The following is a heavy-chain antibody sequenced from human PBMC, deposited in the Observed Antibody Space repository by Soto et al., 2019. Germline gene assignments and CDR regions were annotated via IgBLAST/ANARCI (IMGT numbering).Heavy chain of an antibody. CDR3: ARLLRSGRRTNLGHYYYYMDV. J-gene: IGHJ6*03. CDR2: IYYSGST. V-gene: IGHV4-59*01. D-gene: IGHD3-10*01. Sequence: SSETLSLTCTVSGGSISSYYWSWIRQPPGKGLEWIGYIYYSGSTNYNPSLKSRVTISVDTSKNQFSLKLSSVTAADTAVYYCARLLRSGRRTNLGHYYYYMDVWGKGTTVTVSS. CDR1: GGSISSYY.